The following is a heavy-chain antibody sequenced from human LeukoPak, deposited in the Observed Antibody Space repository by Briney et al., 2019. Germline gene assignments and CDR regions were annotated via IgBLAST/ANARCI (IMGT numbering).Heavy chain of an antibody. J-gene: IGHJ3*02. D-gene: IGHD6-6*01. CDR1: GFTFSSYA. CDR2: ISGSGGST. Sequence: PGGSLRLSCAASGFTFSSYAMSWVRQAPGKGLEWVSVISGSGGSTYYADSVKGRFTISRDNAQNSMYLQMNSLRAEDTAVYYCGRVGGRSKAAKGDAFDIWGQGTMVTVSS. V-gene: IGHV3-23*01. CDR3: GRVGGRSKAAKGDAFDI.